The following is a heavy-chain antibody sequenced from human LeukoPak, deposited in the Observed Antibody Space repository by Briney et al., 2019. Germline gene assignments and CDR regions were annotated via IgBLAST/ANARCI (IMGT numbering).Heavy chain of an antibody. Sequence: PGAAVTVSCKVSGYTHTELSMHWVRQAPGKGREGVGGFDPEDGETIYAQKFQGRVTMTEDTSTDTAYMELSSLRSEETAVYYCATLPRVGATMGAWFAPWGQGTLVTVSS. J-gene: IGHJ5*02. D-gene: IGHD1-26*01. V-gene: IGHV1-24*01. CDR1: GYTHTELS. CDR2: FDPEDGET. CDR3: ATLPRVGATMGAWFAP.